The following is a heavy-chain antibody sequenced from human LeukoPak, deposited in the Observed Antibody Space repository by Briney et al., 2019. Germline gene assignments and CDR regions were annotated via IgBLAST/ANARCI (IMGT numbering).Heavy chain of an antibody. D-gene: IGHD5-18*01. CDR2: ISAYNGNT. CDR1: GYTFTSYG. Sequence: GASVKVSCKASGYTFTSYGISWVRQAPGQGLEWMGWISAYNGNTNYAQKLQGRVTMTTDTSRSTAYMELRSLRSDDTAVYYCARGGERYSYGPYQNYYYYYMDVWGKGTTVTVSS. CDR3: ARGGERYSYGPYQNYYYYYMDV. J-gene: IGHJ6*03. V-gene: IGHV1-18*01.